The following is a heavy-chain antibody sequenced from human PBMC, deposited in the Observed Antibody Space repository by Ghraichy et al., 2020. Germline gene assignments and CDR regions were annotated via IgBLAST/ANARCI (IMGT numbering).Heavy chain of an antibody. J-gene: IGHJ4*02. D-gene: IGHD4/OR15-4a*01. CDR2: ISSSSSYI. V-gene: IGHV3-21*01. CDR1: GFTFSSYS. CDR3: ARGLQLGVTMDY. Sequence: GGSLRLSCAASGFTFSSYSMNWVRQAPGKGLEWVSSISSSSSYIYYADSVKGRFTISRDNAKNSLYLQMNSLRAEDTAVYYCARGLQLGVTMDYWGKGSLFIVSS.